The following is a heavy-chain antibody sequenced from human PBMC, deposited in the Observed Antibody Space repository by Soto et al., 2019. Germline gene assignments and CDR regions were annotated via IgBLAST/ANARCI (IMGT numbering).Heavy chain of an antibody. D-gene: IGHD2-2*01. CDR2: ISGSGGST. V-gene: IGHV3-23*01. CDR1: GFTFSSYA. CDR3: AKDPLSPPPGNIVVVPAAMDRTYYYYYGMDV. J-gene: IGHJ6*02. Sequence: GGSLRLSCAASGFTFSSYAMSWVRQAPGKGLEWVSAISGSGGSTYYADSVKGRFTISRDNSKNTLYLQMNSLRAEDTAVYYCAKDPLSPPPGNIVVVPAAMDRTYYYYYGMDVWGQGTTVTVSS.